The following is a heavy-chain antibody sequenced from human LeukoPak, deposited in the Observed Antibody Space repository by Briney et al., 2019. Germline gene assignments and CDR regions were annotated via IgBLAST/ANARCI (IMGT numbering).Heavy chain of an antibody. CDR2: INHSGST. Sequence: SETLSLTCAAYGGSFSGYYWSWIRQPPGKGLEWIGEINHSGSTNYNPSLKSRVTISVDTSKNQISLKLSSVTAADTAVYYCAVGSYYDFWSGAVRLFDPWGQGTLVTVSS. CDR3: AVGSYYDFWSGAVRLFDP. J-gene: IGHJ5*02. V-gene: IGHV4-34*01. D-gene: IGHD3-3*01. CDR1: GGSFSGYY.